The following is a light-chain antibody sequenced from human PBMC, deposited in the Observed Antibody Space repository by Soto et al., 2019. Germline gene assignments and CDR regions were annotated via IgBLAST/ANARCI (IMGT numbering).Light chain of an antibody. J-gene: IGKJ1*01. V-gene: IGKV3-15*01. CDR1: QSVRSN. Sequence: EIVMTQSPATLSVSPGETATLSCRASQSVRSNLAGYQEKPGQAPRHLIYGAYTRATGIPARFSGSGSGTDFTLNISSLQSEDFAVYYCPHYINWPRTFGQGTKVEIK. CDR3: PHYINWPRT. CDR2: GAY.